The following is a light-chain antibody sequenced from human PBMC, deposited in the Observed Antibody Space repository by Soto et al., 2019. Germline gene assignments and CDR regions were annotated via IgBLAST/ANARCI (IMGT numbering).Light chain of an antibody. Sequence: QSVLTQPASVSGSPGQSITISCTGTSSDVGSYNLVSWYQQHPGKAPKLMIYEGSKRPSGVSNRFSGSKSGNTASLTISRLQAEDEADYYCCSDADSSTFIFGTGTKVTVL. V-gene: IGLV2-23*03. J-gene: IGLJ1*01. CDR2: EGS. CDR3: CSDADSSTFI. CDR1: SSDVGSYNL.